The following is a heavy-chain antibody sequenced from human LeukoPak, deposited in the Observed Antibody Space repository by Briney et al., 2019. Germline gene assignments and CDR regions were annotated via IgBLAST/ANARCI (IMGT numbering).Heavy chain of an antibody. D-gene: IGHD3-22*01. CDR3: ARGDDSSARWAYYFDY. CDR2: IYYSGST. J-gene: IGHJ4*02. CDR1: GDSMSSSHYC. Sequence: SETLSLTCTVSGDSMSSSHYCWGWIRQPPGKGLEWIGSIYYSGSTYYNPSLKSRVTISVDTSKNQFSLKLSSVTAADTAVYYCARGDDSSARWAYYFDYWGQGTLVTVSS. V-gene: IGHV4-39*07.